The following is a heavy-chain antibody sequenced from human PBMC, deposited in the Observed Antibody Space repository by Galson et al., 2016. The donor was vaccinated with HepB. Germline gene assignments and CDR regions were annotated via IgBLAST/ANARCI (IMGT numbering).Heavy chain of an antibody. CDR3: AKEPRYGCFDLLSHFDY. J-gene: IGHJ4*02. Sequence: SLRLSCAASGFTFSSYAMSWVRQAPGKGLEWVSGISGSGRNTDYADSVKGRFTISRDNSKNTLYVQMNSLRAEDTAIYYCAKEPRYGCFDLLSHFDYWGQGTLVTVSS. CDR1: GFTFSSYA. V-gene: IGHV3-23*01. D-gene: IGHD5-12*01. CDR2: ISGSGRNT.